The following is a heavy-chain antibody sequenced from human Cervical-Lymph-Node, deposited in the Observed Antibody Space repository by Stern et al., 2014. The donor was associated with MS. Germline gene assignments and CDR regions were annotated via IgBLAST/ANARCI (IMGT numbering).Heavy chain of an antibody. J-gene: IGHJ3*01. CDR1: GYTFTTYY. CDR3: ARDRFAFDF. V-gene: IGHV1-46*01. CDR2: IYPSGGST. Sequence: QVHLVQSGAEVKKPGASVKVSCKAAGYTFTTYYMHWVRQAPGQGLEWMGMIYPSGGSTSYAPKFQGRVTMTRDTSTSTIYMELSSLRSEDTAIYYCARDRFAFDFWGQGTMVTVSS.